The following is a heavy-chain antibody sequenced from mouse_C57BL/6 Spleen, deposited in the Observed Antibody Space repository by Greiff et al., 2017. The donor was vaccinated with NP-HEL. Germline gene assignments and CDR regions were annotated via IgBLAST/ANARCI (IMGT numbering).Heavy chain of an antibody. CDR1: GFTFSSYA. CDR2: ISSGGDYI. CDR3: RRYGYDDWYFDV. V-gene: IGHV5-9-1*02. Sequence: DVMLVESGEGLVKPGGSLKLSCAASGFTFSSYAMSWVRQTPEKRLEWVAYISSGGDYIYYADTVKGRFTISRDNARNTLYLQMSSLKSEDTAMYYCRRYGYDDWYFDVWGTGTTVTVSS. D-gene: IGHD2-2*01. J-gene: IGHJ1*03.